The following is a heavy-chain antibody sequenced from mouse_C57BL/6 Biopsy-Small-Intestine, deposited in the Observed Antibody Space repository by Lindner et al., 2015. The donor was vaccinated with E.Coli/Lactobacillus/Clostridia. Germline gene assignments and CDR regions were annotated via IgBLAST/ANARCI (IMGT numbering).Heavy chain of an antibody. J-gene: IGHJ2*01. CDR3: AILLRFQDFDY. V-gene: IGHV1-7*01. D-gene: IGHD1-1*01. Sequence: VQLQESGAELAKPGASVKLSCKASGYTFTSYWMHWVKQRPGQGLEWIGYINPSSGYTNYNQKFKDKATLTADKSSSTAYMQLSSLTYEDSAVYYCAILLRFQDFDYWGQGTTLTVSS. CDR1: GYTFTSYW. CDR2: INPSSGYT.